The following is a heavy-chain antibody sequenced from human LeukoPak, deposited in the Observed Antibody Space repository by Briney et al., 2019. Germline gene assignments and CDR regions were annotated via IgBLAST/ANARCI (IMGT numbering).Heavy chain of an antibody. D-gene: IGHD4-23*01. CDR3: ARDPQLRWQYYFDY. J-gene: IGHJ4*02. V-gene: IGHV1-2*02. CDR2: INPNSGGT. CDR1: GYTFTGNY. Sequence: ASVKVSCKASGYTFTGNYMHWVRQAPGQGLEWMGWINPNSGGTNYAQKFQGRVTMTRDTSIGTAYMELNRLRSDDTAVYYCARDPQLRWQYYFDYWGQGTLVTVSS.